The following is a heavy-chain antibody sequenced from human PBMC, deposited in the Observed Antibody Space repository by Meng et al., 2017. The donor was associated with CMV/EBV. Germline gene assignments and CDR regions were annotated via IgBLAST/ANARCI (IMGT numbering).Heavy chain of an antibody. Sequence: CPVSGGSIRSYYWSWSRQPAGKGLEWIGRIYSSGGTNYKSSLKSRVTMSVDTSRNQFSLKLSSVTAADTAVYYCARTDCSSTSCYLNYWGQGTLVTVSS. J-gene: IGHJ4*02. CDR1: GGSIRSYY. CDR2: IYSSGGT. V-gene: IGHV4-4*07. CDR3: ARTDCSSTSCYLNY. D-gene: IGHD2-2*01.